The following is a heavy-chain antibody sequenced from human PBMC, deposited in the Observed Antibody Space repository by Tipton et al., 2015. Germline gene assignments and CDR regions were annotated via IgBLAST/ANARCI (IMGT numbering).Heavy chain of an antibody. CDR3: ARQTGFN. Sequence: TLSLTCTVSGGSISSDYWTWIRQPAGKGLEWIGRIYASGSTTYNPSLKSRVTMSPDTSKSQFSLNLTSVTAADTAVYYCARQTGFNWGQGTLVTVSS. D-gene: IGHD3-10*01. V-gene: IGHV4-4*07. J-gene: IGHJ4*02. CDR2: IYASGST. CDR1: GGSISSDY.